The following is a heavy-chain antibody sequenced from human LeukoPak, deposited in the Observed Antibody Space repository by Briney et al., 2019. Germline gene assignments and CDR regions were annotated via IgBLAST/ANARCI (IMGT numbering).Heavy chain of an antibody. CDR1: GFTFSSYS. D-gene: IGHD4-23*01. CDR3: ATLPTTVVTGDY. V-gene: IGHV3-48*01. Sequence: GGSLRLSCAASGFTFSSYSMNWVRQASGKGLEWVSYISSISSSIYYADSVKGRFTISRDNAKNSLYLQMNSLRAEDTAVYYCATLPTTVVTGDYWGQGTLVTVSS. J-gene: IGHJ4*02. CDR2: ISSISSSI.